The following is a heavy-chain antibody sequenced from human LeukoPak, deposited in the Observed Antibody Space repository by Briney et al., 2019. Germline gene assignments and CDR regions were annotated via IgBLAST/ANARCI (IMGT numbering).Heavy chain of an antibody. D-gene: IGHD3-3*01. CDR1: GGSFSGYY. CDR3: ARARRTYTIFGVVITPASGFDP. Sequence: RTSETLSLTCAVYGGSFSGYYWSWIRQPPGKGLEWIGEINHSGSTNYNPSLKSRVTISVDTSKNQFSLKLSSVTAADTAVYYCARARRTYTIFGVVITPASGFDPWGQGTLVTVSS. J-gene: IGHJ5*02. V-gene: IGHV4-34*01. CDR2: INHSGST.